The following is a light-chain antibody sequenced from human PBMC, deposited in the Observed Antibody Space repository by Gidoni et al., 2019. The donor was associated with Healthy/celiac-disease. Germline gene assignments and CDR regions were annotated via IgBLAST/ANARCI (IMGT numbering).Light chain of an antibody. CDR1: QSVSSN. V-gene: IGKV3-15*01. CDR3: QQYNNWPPVT. Sequence: EIVMPPSPATLSLSPGERATLSCRASQSVSSNLAWYQQKPGQAPRPLIYGASTRATGIPARVSGSGSGTEFTLTISSLQSEDFAVYYCQQYNNWPPVTFGGXTKVEIK. J-gene: IGKJ4*01. CDR2: GAS.